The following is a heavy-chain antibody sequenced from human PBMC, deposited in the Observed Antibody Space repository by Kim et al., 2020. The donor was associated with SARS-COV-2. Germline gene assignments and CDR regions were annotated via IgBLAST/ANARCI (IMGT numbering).Heavy chain of an antibody. J-gene: IGHJ4*02. Sequence: SETLSLTCTVSGGSINSFYWTWIRQPPGKGLEWIGYIYYSGSTNYNPSLQSRVTISVDTSKNQFSLKLSSVTAADTAVYYCARYGYYDRNCYYADSWGQG. D-gene: IGHD3-22*01. V-gene: IGHV4-59*13. CDR2: IYYSGST. CDR3: ARYGYYDRNCYYADS. CDR1: GGSINSFY.